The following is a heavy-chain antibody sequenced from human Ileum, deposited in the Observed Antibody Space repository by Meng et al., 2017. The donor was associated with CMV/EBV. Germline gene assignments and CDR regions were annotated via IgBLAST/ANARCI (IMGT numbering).Heavy chain of an antibody. Sequence: SETLSLTCTVSGGSIDSSTYYWGWIRQPPGKGLEWIGSVSYIGDTDYNASLRSRVTMSVDTSQSQFFLKVNSVTAADTAVYSCVRILNTGINGRGWFDLWGQGVLVTVSS. CDR3: VRILNTGINGRGWFDL. CDR1: GGSIDSSTYY. D-gene: IGHD2-8*02. V-gene: IGHV4-39*07. CDR2: VSYIGDT. J-gene: IGHJ5*01.